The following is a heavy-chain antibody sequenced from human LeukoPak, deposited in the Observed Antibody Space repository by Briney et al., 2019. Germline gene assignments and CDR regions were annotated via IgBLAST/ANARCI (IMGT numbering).Heavy chain of an antibody. D-gene: IGHD2/OR15-2a*01. Sequence: PGGSLRLSCAASGFTFSSYSMNWVRQAPGKGLEWVSYISSSSSTIYYADSVKSRFTISRDNAKNSLYLQMNSLRAEDTAVYYCARNKDYWGQGTLVTVSS. CDR2: ISSSSSTI. CDR1: GFTFSSYS. V-gene: IGHV3-48*01. J-gene: IGHJ4*02. CDR3: ARNKDY.